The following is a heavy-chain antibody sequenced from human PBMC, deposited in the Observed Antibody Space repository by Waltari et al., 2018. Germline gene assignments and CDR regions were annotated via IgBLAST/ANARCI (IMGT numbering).Heavy chain of an antibody. CDR3: ARKIRTYYVVAFDL. CDR1: GFTFDDHA. CDR2: ISWNGENV. J-gene: IGHJ3*01. D-gene: IGHD1-26*01. V-gene: IGHV3-9*01. Sequence: EEQLVESGGGLVQPGSSLRLSCAASGFTFDDHAMHWVRQAPGKGLEWGSSISWNGENVAYADSVKGRYTISRDNAKKSLFLQMNSVRPEDTALYYCARKIRTYYVVAFDLWGQGTMVLVSS.